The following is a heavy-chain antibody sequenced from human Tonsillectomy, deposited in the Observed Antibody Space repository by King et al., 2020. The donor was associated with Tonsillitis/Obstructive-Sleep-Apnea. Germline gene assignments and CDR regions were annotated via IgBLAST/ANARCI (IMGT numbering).Heavy chain of an antibody. CDR1: GGSVSSGSYY. V-gene: IGHV4-61*01. D-gene: IGHD3-22*01. Sequence: QLQESGPGLVKPSETLSLTCTVSGGSVSSGSYYWRWIRQPPGKGLEWIGYIYYSGSTNYNPSLKSRVTISVYTSKNQFSLKLSSVTAADTAVYYCARESPYYYDSSGFPAGDWFDPWGQGTLVTVSS. CDR2: IYYSGST. CDR3: ARESPYYYDSSGFPAGDWFDP. J-gene: IGHJ5*02.